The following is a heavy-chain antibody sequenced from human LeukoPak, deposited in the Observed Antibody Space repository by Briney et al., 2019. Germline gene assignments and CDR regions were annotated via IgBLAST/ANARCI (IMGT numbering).Heavy chain of an antibody. CDR3: ARGRSSSWYPPRSFDY. J-gene: IGHJ4*02. CDR1: GLTFSSYS. D-gene: IGHD6-13*01. Sequence: PGGSLRLSCAASGLTFSSYSMNWVRKAPGKGLEWVSYISSSSSTIYYADSVKGRFTISRDNAKNSLYLQMNSLRDEDTAVYYCARGRSSSWYPPRSFDYWGQGTLVIVSS. CDR2: ISSSSSTI. V-gene: IGHV3-48*02.